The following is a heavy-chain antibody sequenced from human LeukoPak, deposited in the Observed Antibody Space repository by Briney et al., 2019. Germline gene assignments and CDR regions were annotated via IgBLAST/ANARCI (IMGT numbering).Heavy chain of an antibody. J-gene: IGHJ6*03. CDR2: IYYSGST. CDR1: GGSISSYY. D-gene: IGHD5-18*01. V-gene: IGHV4-59*01. Sequence: NPSETLSLTCSVSGGSISSYYWSWIRQPPGKGLEWIGYIYYSGSTNYNPSLKSRISISVDTSKNQFSLKLGSVTAADTAVYYCARTTEGGYTYNYFYYYYMDVWGKGTTVTISS. CDR3: ARTTEGGYTYNYFYYYYMDV.